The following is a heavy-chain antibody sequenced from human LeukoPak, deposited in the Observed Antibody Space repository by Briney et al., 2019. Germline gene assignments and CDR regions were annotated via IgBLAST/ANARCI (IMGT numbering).Heavy chain of an antibody. CDR3: VKVGTGTVDY. CDR1: GASISGYY. CDR2: IHYSGST. Sequence: SETLSLTCTVSGASISGYYWGWIRQSPGKGLEWIGYIHYSGSTNYIPSLKSRVTISVDTSKNQFSLKLTSLTAADTAVYYCVKVGTGTVDYWGRGTLVSVSS. D-gene: IGHD1-1*01. V-gene: IGHV4-59*01. J-gene: IGHJ4*02.